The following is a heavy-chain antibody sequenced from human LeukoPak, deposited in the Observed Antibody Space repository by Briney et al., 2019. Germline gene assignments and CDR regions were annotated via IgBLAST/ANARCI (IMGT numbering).Heavy chain of an antibody. CDR3: ATPYCSGISCLDVFNI. D-gene: IGHD2-2*01. V-gene: IGHV4-31*03. J-gene: IGHJ3*02. CDR2: RYYSGSA. Sequence: PSETLSLTCNISGVSISDGRYYWAWIRQRPGKGLEWLGCRYYSGSAKYNPSLKSRLTISIDTPENQFSLHLNSVTAADTAMYYCATPYCSGISCLDVFNIWGQGKMVTVSS. CDR1: GVSISDGRYY.